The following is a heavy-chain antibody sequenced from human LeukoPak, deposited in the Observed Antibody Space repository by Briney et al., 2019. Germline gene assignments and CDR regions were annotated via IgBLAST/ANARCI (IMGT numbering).Heavy chain of an antibody. CDR1: GGTFSSYA. D-gene: IGHD3-22*01. J-gene: IGHJ3*02. CDR3: ARDGYYYDSSGYSGAFDI. V-gene: IGHV1-69*01. CDR2: IIPIFGTA. Sequence: SVKVSCKASGGTFSSYAISWVRQAPGQGLEWMGGIIPIFGTAIYAQKFQGRVTITADESTSTAYMELSSLRSEDTAVYYCARDGYYYDSSGYSGAFDIWGQGTMVTVSS.